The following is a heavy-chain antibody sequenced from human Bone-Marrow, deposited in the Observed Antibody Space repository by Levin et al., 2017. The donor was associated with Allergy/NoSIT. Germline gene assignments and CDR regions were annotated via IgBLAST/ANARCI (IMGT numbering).Heavy chain of an antibody. CDR2: INHSGST. Sequence: PSETLSLTCAVYGGSFSGYYWSWIRQPPGKGLEWIGEINHSGSTNYNPSLKSRVTISVDTSKNQFSLKLSSVTAADTAVYYCARGSYDFWSGYCVSITLFDYWGQGTLVTVSS. D-gene: IGHD3-3*01. J-gene: IGHJ4*02. V-gene: IGHV4-34*01. CDR3: ARGSYDFWSGYCVSITLFDY. CDR1: GGSFSGYY.